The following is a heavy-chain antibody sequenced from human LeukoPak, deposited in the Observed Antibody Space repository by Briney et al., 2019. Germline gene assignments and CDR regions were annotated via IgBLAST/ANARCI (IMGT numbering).Heavy chain of an antibody. J-gene: IGHJ5*02. V-gene: IGHV1-18*01. CDR1: GYTFTSSV. Sequence: ASVKVSCKASGYTFTSSVINWVRQAPGQGLEWMGWISAYNGNTNSAQKLQGRVTMTTDTSTSTAYMELRSLRADDTAVYYCARGRGYSYGFLYFWFDPWGQGTLVTVSS. CDR3: ARGRGYSYGFLYFWFDP. D-gene: IGHD5-18*01. CDR2: ISAYNGNT.